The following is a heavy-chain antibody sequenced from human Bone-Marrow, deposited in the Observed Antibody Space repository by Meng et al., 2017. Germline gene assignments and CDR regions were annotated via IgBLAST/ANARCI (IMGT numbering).Heavy chain of an antibody. J-gene: IGHJ6*02. V-gene: IGHV1-8*02. Sequence: ASVKVSCKASGGTFSSYAISWVRQAPGQGLEWMGWMNPNSGNTGYAQKFQGRVTMTRNTSTSTAYMELSSLRSEDTAVYYWARVEPAVTPGGWFNGMDGWGQGTTVTVSS. CDR2: MNPNSGNT. D-gene: IGHD4-17*01. CDR3: ARVEPAVTPGGWFNGMDG. CDR1: GGTFSSYA.